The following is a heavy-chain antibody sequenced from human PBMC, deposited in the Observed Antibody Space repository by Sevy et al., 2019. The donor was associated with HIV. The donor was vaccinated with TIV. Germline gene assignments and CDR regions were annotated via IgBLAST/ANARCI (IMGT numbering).Heavy chain of an antibody. CDR3: ATGREYDEVNSGYFDY. Sequence: ASVKVSCKLSGYTLTQLSMHWVRQAPGKGLEWLGSFDPEDGERIYAQKFQGRFTMTEETSTDTAYMELSSLRSEDTAIYYGATGREYDEVNSGYFDYWGQGTLVTVSS. CDR1: GYTLTQLS. J-gene: IGHJ4*02. D-gene: IGHD1-26*01. CDR2: FDPEDGER. V-gene: IGHV1-24*01.